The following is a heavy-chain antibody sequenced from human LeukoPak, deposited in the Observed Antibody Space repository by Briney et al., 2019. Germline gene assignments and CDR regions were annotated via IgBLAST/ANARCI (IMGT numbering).Heavy chain of an antibody. CDR3: AKFRAAAGSVPYFDY. Sequence: GGSLRLSCAASGFTFSSYSMDWVRQAPGKGLERVSSISSSSSYIYYADSVKGRFTISRDNAKNSLYLQMNSLRAEDTAVYYCAKFRAAAGSVPYFDYWGQGTLVTVSS. CDR1: GFTFSSYS. J-gene: IGHJ4*02. V-gene: IGHV3-21*01. CDR2: ISSSSSYI. D-gene: IGHD6-13*01.